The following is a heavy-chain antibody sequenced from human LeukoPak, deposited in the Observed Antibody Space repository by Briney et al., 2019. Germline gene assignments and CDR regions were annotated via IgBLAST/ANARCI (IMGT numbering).Heavy chain of an antibody. Sequence: GGSLRLSCAASGFTVRFNYVSWVRQAPGKGLEWVSVIRSGGSTYYADSVKGRFSISRDNSKNTIYLQMNSLRAEDTAVYYCARDQGRGYTNGSNKEDIWFDPWGQGTLVTVSS. D-gene: IGHD5-18*01. CDR3: ARDQGRGYTNGSNKEDIWFDP. J-gene: IGHJ5*02. V-gene: IGHV3-53*01. CDR1: GFTVRFNY. CDR2: IRSGGST.